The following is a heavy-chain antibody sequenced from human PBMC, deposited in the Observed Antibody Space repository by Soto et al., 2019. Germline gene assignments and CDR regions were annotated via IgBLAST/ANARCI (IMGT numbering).Heavy chain of an antibody. D-gene: IGHD6-13*01. J-gene: IGHJ5*02. Sequence: SETLSLTCAVSGGSISSSNWWSWVRRPPGKGLEWIGEIYHSGSTNYNPSLKSRVTISVDKSKNQFSLKLSSVTAADTAVYYCASIAAAGPNNWFDPWGQGTLVTVSS. CDR3: ASIAAAGPNNWFDP. V-gene: IGHV4-4*02. CDR1: GGSISSSNW. CDR2: IYHSGST.